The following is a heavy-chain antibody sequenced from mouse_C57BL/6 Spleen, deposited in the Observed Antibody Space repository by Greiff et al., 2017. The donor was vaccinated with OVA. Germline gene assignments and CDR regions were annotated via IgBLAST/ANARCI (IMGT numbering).Heavy chain of an antibody. CDR2: IYPGDGDT. D-gene: IGHD1-1*01. Sequence: VQLQQSGPELVKPGASVKISCKASGYAFSSSWMNWVKQRPGKGLEWIGRIYPGDGDTNYNGKFKGKATLTADKSSSTAYMQLSSLTSEDSAVYVCARDYGSSSWFAYWGKGTLVTVSA. CDR3: ARDYGSSSWFAY. V-gene: IGHV1-82*01. CDR1: GYAFSSSW. J-gene: IGHJ3*01.